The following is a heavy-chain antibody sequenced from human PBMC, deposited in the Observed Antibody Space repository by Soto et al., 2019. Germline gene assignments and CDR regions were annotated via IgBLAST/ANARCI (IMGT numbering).Heavy chain of an antibody. Sequence: QVQLQESGPGLVKPSGTLSLTCAVSSGSISSSNCWRWVCQPPGKGLEWLGEIYHSGSTNYNPSLKSRVTISVDKSKNQFSMTLSSVTAADSAVYYCARANEVFDYWGQGTLVTVSS. D-gene: IGHD1-1*01. CDR2: IYHSGST. J-gene: IGHJ4*02. V-gene: IGHV4-4*02. CDR3: ARANEVFDY. CDR1: SGSISSSNC.